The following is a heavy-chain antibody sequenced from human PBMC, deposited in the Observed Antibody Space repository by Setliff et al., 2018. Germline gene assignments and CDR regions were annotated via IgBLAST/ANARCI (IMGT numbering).Heavy chain of an antibody. CDR3: ARARSIAAADTFDY. D-gene: IGHD6-13*01. Sequence: SETLSLTCTVSGDSISSGDDFWSWIRQPPGKGLEWIGSIYYTTNGHYNPSLKSRVTMSVDTSKNHFSLELTSVTAADTAVYYCARARSIAAADTFDYWGQGTLVTVSS. CDR1: GDSISSGDDF. J-gene: IGHJ4*01. CDR2: IYYTTNG. V-gene: IGHV4-30-4*08.